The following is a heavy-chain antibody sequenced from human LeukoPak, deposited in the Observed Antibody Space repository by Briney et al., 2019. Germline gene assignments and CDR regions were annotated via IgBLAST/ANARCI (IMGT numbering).Heavy chain of an antibody. V-gene: IGHV4-34*01. CDR3: ARLVDPLDRLDY. D-gene: IGHD6-13*01. Sequence: PSETLSLTCAVYGGSFSGYYWSWIRQPPGKGLEWIGEINHSGSTNYNPSLKSRVTISVDTSKNQFSLKLSSVTAADTAVYYCARLVDPLDRLDYWGQGTLVTVSS. CDR1: GGSFSGYY. J-gene: IGHJ4*02. CDR2: INHSGST.